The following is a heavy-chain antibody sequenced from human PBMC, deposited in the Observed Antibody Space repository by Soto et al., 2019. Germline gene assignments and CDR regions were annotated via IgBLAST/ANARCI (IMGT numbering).Heavy chain of an antibody. CDR1: GFTFSSYG. CDR2: ISYDGSNK. Sequence: QVQLVESGGGVVQPGRSLRLSCAASGFTFSSYGMHWVRQAPGKGLEWVAVISYDGSNKYYADSVKGRFTISRDNSKNTVDLAMNSLRGGDTALEFCGKMTVVITMRDAFDIWGQGTMVTVSS. CDR3: GKMTVVITMRDAFDI. V-gene: IGHV3-30*18. J-gene: IGHJ3*02. D-gene: IGHD3-22*01.